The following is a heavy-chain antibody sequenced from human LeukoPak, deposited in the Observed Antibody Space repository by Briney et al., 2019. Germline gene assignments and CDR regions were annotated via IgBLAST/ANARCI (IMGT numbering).Heavy chain of an antibody. Sequence: SETLSLTCTVSGGSISGYYWSWIRQPPGKRLEWIGFIYYSGSTNYNPSLKSRVTISVDTSKNQFSLKLSSVTAADTAVYYCASLFGVVRGDDYWGQGTLVTVSS. CDR3: ASLFGVVRGDDY. CDR1: GGSISGYY. D-gene: IGHD3-3*01. CDR2: IYYSGST. J-gene: IGHJ4*02. V-gene: IGHV4-59*12.